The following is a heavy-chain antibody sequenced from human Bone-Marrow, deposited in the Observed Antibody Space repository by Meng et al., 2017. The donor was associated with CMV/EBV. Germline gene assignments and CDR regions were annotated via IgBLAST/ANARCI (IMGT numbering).Heavy chain of an antibody. CDR2: IIPIFGTA. CDR1: GGTFSSYA. Sequence: SVKVSCKASGGTFSSYAISWVRQAPGQGLEWMGGIIPIFGTANYAQKFQGRVTITTDESTSTAYMELSSLRSEDTAVYYCARVSRGSSWTTNWFDPWGQGTLVTSPQ. CDR3: ARVSRGSSWTTNWFDP. V-gene: IGHV1-69*05. D-gene: IGHD6-13*01. J-gene: IGHJ5*02.